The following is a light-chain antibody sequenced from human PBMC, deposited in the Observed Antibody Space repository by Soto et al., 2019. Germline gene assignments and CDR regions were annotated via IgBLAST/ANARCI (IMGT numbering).Light chain of an antibody. Sequence: EIVLTQSPGTLSLSPGDRATLSCRASQSVSRSYLGWYQQKPGQAPRLLIYDASNRATGIPARFSGGGSGTDFTLTIDNLEPEDFAIYYCQQRSNWPPITFGQGTRLEI. CDR2: DAS. CDR3: QQRSNWPPIT. CDR1: QSVSRSY. J-gene: IGKJ5*01. V-gene: IGKV3-11*01.